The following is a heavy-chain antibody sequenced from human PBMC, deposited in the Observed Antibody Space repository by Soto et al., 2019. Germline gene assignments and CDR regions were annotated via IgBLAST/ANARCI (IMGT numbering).Heavy chain of an antibody. Sequence: QVQLVQSGAEVKKPGASVKVSCKASGYTFTSYGISWVRQAPGQGLEWMGWISAYNGNTNYAQKLQGRVTMTTDTSTRTAYMELRSLRADDTAVYYCARDTRLFDILTGYHAYYYYGMDVWGQGTTVTVSS. CDR3: ARDTRLFDILTGYHAYYYYGMDV. CDR1: GYTFTSYG. V-gene: IGHV1-18*01. J-gene: IGHJ6*02. CDR2: ISAYNGNT. D-gene: IGHD3-9*01.